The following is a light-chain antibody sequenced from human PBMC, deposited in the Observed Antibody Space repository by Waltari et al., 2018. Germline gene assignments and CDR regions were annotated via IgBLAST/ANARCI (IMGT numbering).Light chain of an antibody. CDR3: QQYNDWPPMYT. CDR1: QSVSSN. CDR2: GAS. J-gene: IGKJ2*01. V-gene: IGKV3-15*01. Sequence: EIVMTQSPATLSVSPGERATLSCRASQSVSSNLAWYQQKPGQAPRLLIYGASTRATGIPDRFSGSGSGTEFTLTISSLQSEDFAVYYCQQYNDWPPMYTFGQGTKLEI.